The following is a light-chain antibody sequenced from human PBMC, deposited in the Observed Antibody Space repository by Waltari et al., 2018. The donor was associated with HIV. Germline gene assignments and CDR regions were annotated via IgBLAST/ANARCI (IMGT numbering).Light chain of an antibody. J-gene: IGLJ3*02. Sequence: QSALTQPPSASGSPGPSVPIPCTGTSPNVGGFNYVSWYQQPPGKAPKLMIYEVSQRPSGVPDRFSGSKSGNTASLTVSGLQAEDEADYYCSSYAGRITWMFGGGTKLTVL. CDR3: SSYAGRITWM. V-gene: IGLV2-8*01. CDR2: EVS. CDR1: SPNVGGFNY.